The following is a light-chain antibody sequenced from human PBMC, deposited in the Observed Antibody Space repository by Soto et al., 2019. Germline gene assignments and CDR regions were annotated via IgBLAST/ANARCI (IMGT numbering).Light chain of an antibody. CDR1: QSLTSW. Sequence: DMQMTQSPSTLSASVGDRVTITCRASQSLTSWLAWYRQKPGKAPKLLIDKASSLESGVPSTFSGSGSGTEFTLTISSLQPDDFATYYCQQYNSYPWTFGQGTKVEIK. CDR2: KAS. V-gene: IGKV1-5*03. CDR3: QQYNSYPWT. J-gene: IGKJ1*01.